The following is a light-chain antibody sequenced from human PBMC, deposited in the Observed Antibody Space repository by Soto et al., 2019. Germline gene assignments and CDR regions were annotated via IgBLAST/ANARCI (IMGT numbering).Light chain of an antibody. V-gene: IGKV1-5*03. J-gene: IGKJ1*01. CDR1: QSISSW. CDR2: KAS. CDR3: QPYNSCWP. Sequence: DIQMTQSPSTLSASVGDRVTITCRASQSISSWLGWYQQKPGKAPKLLIYKASSLESGVPSRISGSGSGTAISVTISNLQPDDFAFYCYQPYNSCWPVGQGTKVELQ.